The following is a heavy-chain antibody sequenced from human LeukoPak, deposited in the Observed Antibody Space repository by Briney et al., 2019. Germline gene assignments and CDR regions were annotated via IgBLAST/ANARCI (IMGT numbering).Heavy chain of an antibody. CDR2: INGDGSGT. D-gene: IGHD3-3*01. J-gene: IGHJ4*02. Sequence: GGSLRLSCAASGFTFSSYWMHWVCQAPGKGLVWVSRINGDGSGTSYADSVKGRFTISRDNSKNTLYLQMNSLRAEDTAVYYCARPSYFWSGYYQGSGSGYYFDYWGQGTLVTVSS. CDR3: ARPSYFWSGYYQGSGSGYYFDY. V-gene: IGHV3-74*01. CDR1: GFTFSSYW.